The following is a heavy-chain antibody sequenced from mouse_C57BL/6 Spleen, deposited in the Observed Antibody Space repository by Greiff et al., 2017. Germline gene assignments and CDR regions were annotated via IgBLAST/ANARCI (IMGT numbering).Heavy chain of an antibody. J-gene: IGHJ4*01. D-gene: IGHD2-1*01. V-gene: IGHV1-7*01. CDR2: INPSSGYT. CDR1: GYTFTSYW. Sequence: QVQLQQSGAELAKPGASVKLSCKASGYTFTSYWMHWVKQRPGQGLEWIGYINPSSGYTKYNQKFKDKATLTADKSSSPAYMQLRSLKYEDSGVYYRGRSDGNYRDYAMGYWGQRTSGTVLS. CDR3: GRSDGNYRDYAMGY.